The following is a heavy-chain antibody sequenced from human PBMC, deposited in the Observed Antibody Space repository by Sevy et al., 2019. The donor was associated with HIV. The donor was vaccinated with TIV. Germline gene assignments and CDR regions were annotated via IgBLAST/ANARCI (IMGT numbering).Heavy chain of an antibody. CDR3: AREGVAARVGYFDY. Sequence: SETLSLACTVSGGSISSYYWSWIRQPAGKGLEWIGRIYTSGSTNHNPSLKSRVTMSVDTSKNQFSLKLSSVTAADTAVYYCAREGVAARVGYFDYWGQGTLVTVSS. J-gene: IGHJ4*02. D-gene: IGHD6-6*01. CDR2: IYTSGST. CDR1: GGSISSYY. V-gene: IGHV4-4*07.